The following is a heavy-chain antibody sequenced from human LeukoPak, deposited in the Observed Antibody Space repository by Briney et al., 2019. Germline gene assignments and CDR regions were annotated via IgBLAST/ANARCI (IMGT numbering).Heavy chain of an antibody. V-gene: IGHV3-30*02. CDR1: GFTFNNYG. Sequence: GGSLRLSCAASGFTFNNYGMHWVRQAPDKGLEWVAFIRSDGSNKYYADSVKGRFTVSRDNSKNTLYLQMNSLRAEDTAVYYCAKATHNWNPFDPWGQGTLVTVSS. CDR2: IRSDGSNK. J-gene: IGHJ5*02. CDR3: AKATHNWNPFDP. D-gene: IGHD1-1*01.